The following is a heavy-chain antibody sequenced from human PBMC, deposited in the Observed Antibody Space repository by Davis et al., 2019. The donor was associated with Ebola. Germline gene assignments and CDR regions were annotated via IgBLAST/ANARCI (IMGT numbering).Heavy chain of an antibody. D-gene: IGHD6-25*01. V-gene: IGHV3-30*04. CDR3: ARDQRRVATSAPGVLDY. J-gene: IGHJ4*02. CDR2: IAHDGNRK. Sequence: GESLKISCAASGFSFSSYAMHWVRQAPGKGLEWMTIIAHDGNRKYYADSVKGRFTVSRDNSQNTLYLQMNSLTPEDTAVYYCARDQRRVATSAPGVLDYWGRGTLVTGSS. CDR1: GFSFSSYA.